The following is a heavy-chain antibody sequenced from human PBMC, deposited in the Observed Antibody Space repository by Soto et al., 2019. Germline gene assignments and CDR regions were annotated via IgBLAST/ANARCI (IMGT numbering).Heavy chain of an antibody. CDR2: ISSSGSTI. Sequence: GGSLRLSCAASGFTFSDYYMSWIRQAPGKGLEWVSYISSSGSTIYYADSVKGRFTISRDNAKNSLYLQMNSLRAEDTAVYYCARDPRNYYGSGSYFWFDPWGQGTLVTVSS. CDR3: ARDPRNYYGSGSYFWFDP. V-gene: IGHV3-11*01. CDR1: GFTFSDYY. D-gene: IGHD3-10*01. J-gene: IGHJ5*02.